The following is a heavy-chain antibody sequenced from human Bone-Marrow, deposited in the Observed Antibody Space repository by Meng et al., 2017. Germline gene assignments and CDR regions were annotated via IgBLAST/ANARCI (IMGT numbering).Heavy chain of an antibody. J-gene: IGHJ4*02. Sequence: EVQVGGAGGGLVQPGGSRGLSCAAFGFTFSSYGMSGVRKAPGKGLEWVSAISGSGGSTYYADSVKGRFTISRDNSKNTLYLQMNSLRAEDTAVYYCAKDGPFDYWGQGTLVTVSS. CDR3: AKDGPFDY. CDR1: GFTFSSYG. CDR2: ISGSGGST. V-gene: IGHV3-23*04.